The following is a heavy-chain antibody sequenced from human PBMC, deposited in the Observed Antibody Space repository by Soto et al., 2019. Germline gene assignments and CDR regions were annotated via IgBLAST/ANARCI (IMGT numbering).Heavy chain of an antibody. CDR2: ISVHNGNT. J-gene: IGHJ6*02. CDR3: ARGTPGCKNADCSSPVLLRDTWDANSRPRGMDV. D-gene: IGHD2-15*01. V-gene: IGHV1-18*04. CDR1: GYFFTSYS. Sequence: QVRLTQSGREMKKPGASLKVSCKTSGYFFTSYSIVWVRQAPGQGLEGMGWISVHNGNTNYAQKFQDRVTMTADRSTTTASLEMRSLSSDDTAVYYCARGTPGCKNADCSSPVLLRDTWDANSRPRGMDVWGQGTTVTVSS.